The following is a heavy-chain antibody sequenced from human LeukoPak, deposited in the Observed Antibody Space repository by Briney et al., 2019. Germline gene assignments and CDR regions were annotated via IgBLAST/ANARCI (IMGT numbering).Heavy chain of an antibody. CDR3: TRESRGPHDIFTGYSKDAFDI. J-gene: IGHJ3*02. V-gene: IGHV3-72*01. CDR1: GFTFSSYS. CDR2: INNRDNSYTT. Sequence: GGSLRLSCAVSGFTFSSYSMSWVRQAPGKGLEWVGRINNRDNSYTTEYAASVRGRFTISRHDSTNSLYLQMNSLKTEHTAVYYCTRESRGPHDIFTGYSKDAFDIWGQGTMVTASS. D-gene: IGHD3-9*01.